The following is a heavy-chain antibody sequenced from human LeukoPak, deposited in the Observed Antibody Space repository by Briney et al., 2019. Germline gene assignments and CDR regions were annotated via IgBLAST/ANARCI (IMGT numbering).Heavy chain of an antibody. Sequence: ASVKVSCKASGGTFSSYAISWVRQAPGQGLEWMGIINPSGGSTSYAQKFQGRVTMTRDTSTSTVYMELSSLRSEDTAVYYCARGPRYDYVWGSSRDDYWGQGTLVTVSS. V-gene: IGHV1-46*01. CDR3: ARGPRYDYVWGSSRDDY. CDR1: GGTFSSYA. D-gene: IGHD3-16*01. J-gene: IGHJ4*02. CDR2: INPSGGST.